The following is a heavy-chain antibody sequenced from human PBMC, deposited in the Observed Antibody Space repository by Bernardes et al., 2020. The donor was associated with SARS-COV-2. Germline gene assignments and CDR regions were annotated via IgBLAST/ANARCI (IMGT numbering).Heavy chain of an antibody. CDR1: GFTFSSYA. V-gene: IGHV3-23*01. CDR3: ANSDY. Sequence: GGSLRLSCAASGFTFSSYAMTWVRQSPGKGLEWISGISGSGSSTYYADSVKGRFTISRDNSKNTLYLQMNSLRAEDTATYYCANSDYWGQGTLVTVSS. J-gene: IGHJ4*02. CDR2: ISGSGSST.